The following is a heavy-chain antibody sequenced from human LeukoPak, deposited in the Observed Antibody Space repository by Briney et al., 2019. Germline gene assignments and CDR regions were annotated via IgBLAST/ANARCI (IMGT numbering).Heavy chain of an antibody. CDR2: INHNGNVN. D-gene: IGHD3-16*01. CDR1: AFIFSGHW. CDR3: ARGGGLDV. Sequence: PGGSLGLSCEGSAFIFSGHWMNWVRQTPGKGLEWVASINHNGNVNYYVDSVKGRFTTSRDNAKNSLYLQMSNLRAEDTAVYFCARGGGLDVWGQGATVTVSS. J-gene: IGHJ6*02. V-gene: IGHV3-7*03.